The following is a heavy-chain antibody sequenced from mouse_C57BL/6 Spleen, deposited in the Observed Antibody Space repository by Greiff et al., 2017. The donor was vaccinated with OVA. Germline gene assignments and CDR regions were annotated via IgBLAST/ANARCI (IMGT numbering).Heavy chain of an antibody. V-gene: IGHV1-80*01. CDR1: GYAFSSYW. D-gene: IGHD3-1*01. CDR3: ARGGAQLFAY. Sequence: VQLVESGAELVKPGASVKISCKASGYAFSSYWMNWVKQRPGKGLEWIGQIYPGDGDTNYNGKFKGKATLTADKSSSTAYMQLSSLTSEDTAVYFCARGGAQLFAYWGQGTLVTVSA. J-gene: IGHJ3*01. CDR2: IYPGDGDT.